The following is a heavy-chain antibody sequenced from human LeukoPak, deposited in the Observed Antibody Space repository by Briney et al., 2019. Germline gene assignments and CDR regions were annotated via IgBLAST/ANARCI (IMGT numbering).Heavy chain of an antibody. J-gene: IGHJ5*02. D-gene: IGHD3-22*01. CDR3: AKDHGITMRVVVTPPWFDP. CDR2: ISGSGGST. Sequence: GGSLRLSCAASGFTFSSYAMSWVRQAPGKGLEWVSAISGSGGSTYYADSVKGRFTISRDNSKNTLYLQMNSLRAEDTAVYYCAKDHGITMRVVVTPPWFDPWGQGTLVTVSS. V-gene: IGHV3-23*01. CDR1: GFTFSSYA.